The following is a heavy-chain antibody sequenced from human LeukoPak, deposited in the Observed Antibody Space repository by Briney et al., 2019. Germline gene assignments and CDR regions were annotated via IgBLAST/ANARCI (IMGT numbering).Heavy chain of an antibody. J-gene: IGHJ4*02. Sequence: GSLRLSCTASGFTFRSSSFNWVRQVQGKGLEWVSSISSSGTYMYYADSVEGRFTIPRDNAKNSLYLQMNSLGAEDTAVYYCARGGWEFDYWGQGTLVTVSS. CDR3: ARGGWEFDY. CDR1: GFTFRSSS. CDR2: ISSSGTYM. V-gene: IGHV3-21*01. D-gene: IGHD1-26*01.